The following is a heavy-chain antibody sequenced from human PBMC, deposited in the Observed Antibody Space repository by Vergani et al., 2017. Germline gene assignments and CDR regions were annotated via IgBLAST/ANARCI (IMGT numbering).Heavy chain of an antibody. V-gene: IGHV3-21*02. Sequence: VQLVESGGGLVKPGGSLRLSCEGSGFTFKNITMTWVRQAPGKGLEWVSSISSSSAYLHYADSVKGRFTISRDNAKKSLFLQMNNLRADDTAVYYCASRVSANGGLDTWGQGTLVTVSS. CDR2: ISSSSAYL. CDR3: ASRVSANGGLDT. CDR1: GFTFKNIT. J-gene: IGHJ5*02. D-gene: IGHD2-15*01.